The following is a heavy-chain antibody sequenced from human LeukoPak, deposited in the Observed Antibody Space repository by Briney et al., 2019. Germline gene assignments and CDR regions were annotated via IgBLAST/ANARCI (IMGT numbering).Heavy chain of an antibody. CDR1: GGSIAGSSYY. CDR3: GRGLDDY. V-gene: IGHV4-39*07. D-gene: IGHD4-11*01. Sequence: SETLSLTCTVSGGSIAGSSYYWGWIRQPPGKGLEWIGSMYSSGSTYYNPSLESRVTISLDTSKNQFSLKLNSMTAADTAVYYCGRGLDDYWGQGTLVTVSS. CDR2: MYSSGST. J-gene: IGHJ4*02.